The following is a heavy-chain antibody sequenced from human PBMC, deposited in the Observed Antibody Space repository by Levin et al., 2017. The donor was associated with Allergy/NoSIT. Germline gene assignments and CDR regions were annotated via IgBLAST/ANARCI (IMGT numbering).Heavy chain of an antibody. D-gene: IGHD3-10*01. CDR3: AGGSGRYFGVFDY. CDR2: IWYDGTNK. Sequence: GGSLRLSCAASGFTFSTYGMHWVRQAPGKGLEWVAIIWYDGTNKYYTDSVKGRFTISRDNSKNILYLQMNSLSAEDTAVYYCAGGSGRYFGVFDYWGQGTLVTVSS. J-gene: IGHJ4*02. CDR1: GFTFSTYG. V-gene: IGHV3-33*01.